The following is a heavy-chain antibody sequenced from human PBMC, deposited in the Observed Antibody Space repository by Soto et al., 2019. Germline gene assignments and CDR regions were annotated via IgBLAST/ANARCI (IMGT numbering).Heavy chain of an antibody. J-gene: IGHJ4*02. D-gene: IGHD1-1*01. Sequence: ASVKVSCKASGGTFSSYTISWVRQAPGQGLEWMGGIIPIFGTANYAQKFQGRVTITADKSTSTAYMDLSSLRSEDTAVYYCAAKSFFSYKGYFDYWGQGTLVTVSS. CDR3: AAKSFFSYKGYFDY. V-gene: IGHV1-69*06. CDR2: IIPIFGTA. CDR1: GGTFSSYT.